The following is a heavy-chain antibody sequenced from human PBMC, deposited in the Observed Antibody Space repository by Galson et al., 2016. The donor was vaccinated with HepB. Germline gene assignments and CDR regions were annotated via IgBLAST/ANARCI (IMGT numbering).Heavy chain of an antibody. D-gene: IGHD3-16*01. CDR3: SKDPFQSWGS. CDR2: IYPGGDT. J-gene: IGHJ5*02. V-gene: IGHV3-53*01. Sequence: SLRLSCAAPGFTVNTDYISIVRQAPGEGLEWLSVIYPGGDTYYTDSVGGRFIVSTDAAKKTLFFQMNSLRAEDTAVYYCSKDPFQSWGSWGLGTLVTVSS. CDR1: GFTVNTDY.